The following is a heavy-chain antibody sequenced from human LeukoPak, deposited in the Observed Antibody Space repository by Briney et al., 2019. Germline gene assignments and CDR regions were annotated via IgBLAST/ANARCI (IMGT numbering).Heavy chain of an antibody. Sequence: GGSLRLSCAASGFTFSDYYMSWIRQAPGKGLEWVSGVSGGGGSTYYADSVKGRFTISRDNSKNTVYLQMNSLRAEDTAVYYCTKRALTGDFDYWGQGTLVTVSS. CDR3: TKRALTGDFDY. CDR1: GFTFSDYY. J-gene: IGHJ4*02. V-gene: IGHV3-23*01. D-gene: IGHD1-20*01. CDR2: VSGGGGST.